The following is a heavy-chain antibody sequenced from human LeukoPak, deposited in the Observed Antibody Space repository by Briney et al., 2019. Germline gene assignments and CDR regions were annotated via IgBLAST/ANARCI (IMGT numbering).Heavy chain of an antibody. Sequence: SETLSLTCTVSGASVSSSGYYWSWIRQPPGKGLEWIGYIYSSGGTNYNPSLKGRVTISLDTSKNQFSLRLSSVTAADTAVYYCARDFCSGGSCYSYFHYWGQGTLVTVSS. V-gene: IGHV4-61*08. J-gene: IGHJ4*02. CDR1: GASVSSSGYY. CDR3: ARDFCSGGSCYSYFHY. CDR2: IYSSGGT. D-gene: IGHD2-15*01.